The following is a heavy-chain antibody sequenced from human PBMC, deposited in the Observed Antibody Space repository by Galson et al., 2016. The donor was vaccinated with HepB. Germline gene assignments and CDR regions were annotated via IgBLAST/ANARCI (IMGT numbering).Heavy chain of an antibody. Sequence: SVKVSCKASGYTFASYGIAWVRQAPGQGLEWMGWISSYDDNIKYAQKFQGRLTMTIDSSTDTAYMELRSLRSDATAIYYCARERGNYAYFDYWGQVTLVTVSS. CDR1: GYTFASYG. CDR3: ARERGNYAYFDY. J-gene: IGHJ4*02. D-gene: IGHD4-11*01. V-gene: IGHV1-18*01. CDR2: ISSYDDNI.